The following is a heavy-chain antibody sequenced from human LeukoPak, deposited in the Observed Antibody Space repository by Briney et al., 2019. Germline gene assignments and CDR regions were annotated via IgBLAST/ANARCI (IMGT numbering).Heavy chain of an antibody. Sequence: PSETLSLTCTVSGASISSHYWSWIRQPPGKGLEWIGYIYYSGSTNYNPSLKSRVTISVDTSKNQFSLKLSSVTAADTAVYYCARAIVVVPAATYYFDYWGQGTLVTVSS. J-gene: IGHJ4*02. D-gene: IGHD2-2*01. V-gene: IGHV4-59*11. CDR1: GASISSHY. CDR3: ARAIVVVPAATYYFDY. CDR2: IYYSGST.